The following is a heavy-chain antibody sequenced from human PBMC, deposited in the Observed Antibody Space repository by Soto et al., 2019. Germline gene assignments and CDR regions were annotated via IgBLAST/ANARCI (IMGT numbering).Heavy chain of an antibody. D-gene: IGHD3-10*01. CDR3: AKAPTNYGSGSYYYY. V-gene: IGHV3-23*01. Sequence: EVQLLESGGGLVQPGGSLRLSCAASGFTFSSYAMSWVRQAPGKGLEWVSAISGSGGSTYYADSVKGRFTISRDNYKNTLYLQMNSLRAEDTAVYYCAKAPTNYGSGSYYYYWGQGTLVTVSS. CDR1: GFTFSSYA. J-gene: IGHJ4*02. CDR2: ISGSGGST.